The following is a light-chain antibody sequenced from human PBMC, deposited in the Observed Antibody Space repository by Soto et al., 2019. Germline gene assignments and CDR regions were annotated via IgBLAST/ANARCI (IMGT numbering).Light chain of an antibody. CDR2: GAY. Sequence: EIVLTQSPGTLSLSPGERATLSCRASQTVNSNYLAWYQQKPGQAPRLLIYGAYSRATGIPDRISGSGYGTDFTLTISGLESEDFAVYYCQQYGSSPFTFGPGTKVEIK. J-gene: IGKJ3*01. CDR1: QTVNSNY. CDR3: QQYGSSPFT. V-gene: IGKV3-20*01.